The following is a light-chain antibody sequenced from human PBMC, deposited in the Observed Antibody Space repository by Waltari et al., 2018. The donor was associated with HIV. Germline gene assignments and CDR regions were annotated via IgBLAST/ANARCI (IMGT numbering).Light chain of an antibody. Sequence: QSALTQPPSVSGSPGQSVTISCIGTSSDIGSFDHVSWFQQPPGSAPKLLIFGVSNRPSGVPDRFSGSKSGNTASLTIFGLQAEDEADYYCSSYRSSITLLFGGGTKLTVL. CDR1: SSDIGSFDH. CDR3: SSYRSSITLL. V-gene: IGLV2-18*02. CDR2: GVS. J-gene: IGLJ3*02.